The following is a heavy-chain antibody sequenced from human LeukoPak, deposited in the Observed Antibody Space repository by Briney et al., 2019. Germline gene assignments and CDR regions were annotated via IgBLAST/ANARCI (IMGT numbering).Heavy chain of an antibody. CDR2: VSNSGSTI. Sequence: GGSLRLSCAASGFTFSDEYMSWIRQAPGKGLGWISCVSNSGSTIYYADSVKGRFTISRDNVKNSLYLQMNSLRVEDTAVYYCARDGAYSASNIWGQGTMVAVSS. CDR3: ARDGAYSASNI. D-gene: IGHD6-13*01. CDR1: GFTFSDEY. V-gene: IGHV3-11*01. J-gene: IGHJ3*02.